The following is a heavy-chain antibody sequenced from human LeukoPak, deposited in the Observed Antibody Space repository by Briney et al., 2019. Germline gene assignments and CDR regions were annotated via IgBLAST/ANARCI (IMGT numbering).Heavy chain of an antibody. CDR2: ISPDGSST. J-gene: IGHJ3*02. Sequence: GGSLRLSCAASGFSFSSSWMLWVRQTPGKGLVWLSRISPDGSSTRYADSVKGRFTVSRDIARNTLSLQMNSLRAEDSAVYYCARLQGITPQPMTEGFDIWGQGTMVTVSS. D-gene: IGHD3-16*01. V-gene: IGHV3-74*01. CDR1: GFSFSSSW. CDR3: ARLQGITPQPMTEGFDI.